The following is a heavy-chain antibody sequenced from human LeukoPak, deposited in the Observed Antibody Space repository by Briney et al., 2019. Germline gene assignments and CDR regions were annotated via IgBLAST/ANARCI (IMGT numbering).Heavy chain of an antibody. Sequence: ASVKVSCKASGYTFTGYYIHWVRQAPGQRLEWMGWINAGNGNTKYSQEFQGRVTITRDTSASTAYMELSSLRSEDMAVYYCARVNYYDSSGYSYDYWGQGTLVTVSS. V-gene: IGHV1-3*03. CDR2: INAGNGNT. J-gene: IGHJ4*02. CDR3: ARVNYYDSSGYSYDY. CDR1: GYTFTGYY. D-gene: IGHD3-22*01.